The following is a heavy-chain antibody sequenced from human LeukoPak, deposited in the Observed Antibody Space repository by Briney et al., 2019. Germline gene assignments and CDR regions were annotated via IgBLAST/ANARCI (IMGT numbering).Heavy chain of an antibody. V-gene: IGHV1-8*01. Sequence: ASVKVSCKASGYTFTSYDINWVRPATGQGLEWMGWMNPNSGNTGYAQKFQGRVTMTRDMSTATVYLDLSSLRFDDTAVYYCARGHGSGSTNWFDPWGQGTLVTVSS. J-gene: IGHJ5*02. CDR1: GYTFTSYD. CDR3: ARGHGSGSTNWFDP. CDR2: MNPNSGNT. D-gene: IGHD3-10*01.